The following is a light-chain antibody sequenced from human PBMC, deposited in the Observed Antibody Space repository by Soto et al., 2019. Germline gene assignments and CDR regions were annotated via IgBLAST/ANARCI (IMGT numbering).Light chain of an antibody. J-gene: IGKJ5*01. CDR3: QQLLSYPIT. CDR2: AAS. Sequence: DIHLTQSPSFLSSSLGDRVTITFRASQGISSYLAWYQQKPGKAPKLLIYAASTLQSGVPLRFSGSGSGTSFTLTISSLQPEDFATYYCQQLLSYPITFGQGTRLEIK. V-gene: IGKV1-9*01. CDR1: QGISSY.